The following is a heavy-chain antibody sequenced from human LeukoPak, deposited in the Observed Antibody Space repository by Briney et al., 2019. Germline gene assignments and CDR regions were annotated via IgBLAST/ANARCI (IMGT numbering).Heavy chain of an antibody. CDR3: ARHSGSGWQALGY. CDR2: TSYNGNT. Sequence: ASVKVSCKASGYTFSNYGISWVRLAPGLGLEWMGWTSYNGNTDYAQKLQDRVTMTTDTSTTTAYMELRSLESDDTAVYYCARHSGSGWQALGYWGQGTLVTVSS. D-gene: IGHD6-19*01. J-gene: IGHJ4*02. V-gene: IGHV1-18*04. CDR1: GYTFSNYG.